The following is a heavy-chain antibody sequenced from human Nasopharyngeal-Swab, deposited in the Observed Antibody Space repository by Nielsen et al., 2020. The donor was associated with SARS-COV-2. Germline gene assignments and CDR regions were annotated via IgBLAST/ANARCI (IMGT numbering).Heavy chain of an antibody. J-gene: IGHJ4*02. CDR1: GFTFSSYW. CDR3: ARWSSSWSLVT. V-gene: IGHV3-74*01. D-gene: IGHD6-13*01. CDR2: INSDGSST. Sequence: GEFLKTLCPALGFTFSSYWLHWVRQAPGKGLVWVSRINSDGSSTSYADSVKGRFTISRDNAKNTLYLQMNSLRAEDTAVYYCARWSSSWSLVTWGQGTLVTVSS.